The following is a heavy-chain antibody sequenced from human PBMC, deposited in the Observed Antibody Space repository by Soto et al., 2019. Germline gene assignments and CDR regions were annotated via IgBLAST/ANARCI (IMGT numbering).Heavy chain of an antibody. CDR3: VKGEDGGDYYYGMDV. Sequence: GGSLRLSCAASGLTVSSNYMSWVRQAPGKGLEGVSVIYSGGSTYYADSVKGRFTISRDNSKNTLYLQMSSLRAEDTAVYYCVKGEDGGDYYYGMDVWGQGTTVTVSS. J-gene: IGHJ6*02. CDR2: IYSGGST. CDR1: GLTVSSNY. V-gene: IGHV3-53*05. D-gene: IGHD1-26*01.